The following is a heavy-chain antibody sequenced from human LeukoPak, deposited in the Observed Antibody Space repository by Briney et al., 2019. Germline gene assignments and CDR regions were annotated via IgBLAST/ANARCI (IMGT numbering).Heavy chain of an antibody. CDR2: MYFSGST. Sequence: AGGSLRLSCAASGFPFSSYVMSWIRQPAGKGLEWIGRMYFSGSTNYTPSLKSRVTMSVDTSKNQFSLKVTSVTAADTAVYYCARDFGTFWFDSWGQGTLVTVSS. CDR3: ARDFGTFWFDS. D-gene: IGHD3-16*01. V-gene: IGHV4-4*07. J-gene: IGHJ5*01. CDR1: GFPFSSYV.